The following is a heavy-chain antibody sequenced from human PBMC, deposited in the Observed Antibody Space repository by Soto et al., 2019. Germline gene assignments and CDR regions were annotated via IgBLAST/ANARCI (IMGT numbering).Heavy chain of an antibody. CDR2: FGWDSGTI. V-gene: IGHV3-9*01. CDR3: TKDGGTARGAFDV. D-gene: IGHD1-7*01. Sequence: DVQLVESGGGLLRPGRPLRLSCATSGLTLGNYAMNWVRQPPGKGLEGVSGFGWDSGTIGYAGSVKGRFTISRDNAKNSLYLQMNSLRTEDTALYYCTKDGGTARGAFDVWGQGTRVTVS. CDR1: GLTLGNYA. J-gene: IGHJ3*01.